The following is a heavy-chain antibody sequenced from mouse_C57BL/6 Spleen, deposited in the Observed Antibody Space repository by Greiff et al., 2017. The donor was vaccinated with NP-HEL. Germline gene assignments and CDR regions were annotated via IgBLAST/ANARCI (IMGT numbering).Heavy chain of an antibody. CDR3: ARDRGNYDYFDY. Sequence: EVQLQESEGGLVQPGSSMKLSCTASGFTFSDYYMAWVRQVPEKGLEWVANINYDGSSTYYLDSLKSRFIISRDNAKNILYLQMSSLKSEDTATYYCARDRGNYDYFDYWGQGTTLTVSS. V-gene: IGHV5-16*01. D-gene: IGHD2-1*01. J-gene: IGHJ2*01. CDR1: GFTFSDYY. CDR2: INYDGSST.